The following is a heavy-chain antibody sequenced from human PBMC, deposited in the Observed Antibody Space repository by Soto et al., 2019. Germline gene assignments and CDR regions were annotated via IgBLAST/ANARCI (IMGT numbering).Heavy chain of an antibody. CDR3: ARDGIPYRGSDCYPGYFHH. CDR2: ISAYNGNT. V-gene: IGHV1-18*04. Sequence: QVQLVQSGVEVKKPGASVKVSCKASGYTFPNYGINWVRQAPGQGLEWMGWISAYNGNTDYAQKLEGRVTMTTDTSTTTAYMEVTNLRSDDTAVDYCARDGIPYRGSDCYPGYFHHWGQGTLVIVSS. J-gene: IGHJ1*01. CDR1: GYTFPNYG. D-gene: IGHD2-21*02.